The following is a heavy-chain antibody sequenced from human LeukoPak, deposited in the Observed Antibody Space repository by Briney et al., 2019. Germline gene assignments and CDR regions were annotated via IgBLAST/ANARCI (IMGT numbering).Heavy chain of an antibody. V-gene: IGHV4-59*01. CDR3: ARDHRGFSGYYFDY. CDR2: IYYSGST. CDR1: GGSFSGYY. Sequence: SETLSLTCAVYGGSFSGYYWSWIRQPPGKGLEWIGYIYYSGSTNYNPSLKSRVTISVDTSKNQFSLKLSSVTAADTAVYYCARDHRGFSGYYFDYWGQGTLVTVSS. D-gene: IGHD6-25*01. J-gene: IGHJ4*02.